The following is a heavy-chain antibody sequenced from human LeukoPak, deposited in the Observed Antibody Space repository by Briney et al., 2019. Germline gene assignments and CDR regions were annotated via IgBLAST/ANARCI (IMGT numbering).Heavy chain of an antibody. D-gene: IGHD6-6*01. J-gene: IGHJ3*02. CDR1: GFTFDDYG. V-gene: IGHV3-20*04. CDR2: INWNGGST. CDR3: ARRSIAARLDAYDI. Sequence: GGSLRLSCAASGFTFDDYGMSWVRQAPGKGLEWVSGINWNGGSTGYADSVKGRFTISRDNSKNTLYLQMNSLRVEDTAVYYCARRSIAARLDAYDIWGQGTMVIVSS.